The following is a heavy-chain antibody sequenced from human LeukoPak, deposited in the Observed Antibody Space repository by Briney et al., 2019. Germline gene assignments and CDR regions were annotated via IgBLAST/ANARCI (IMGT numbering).Heavy chain of an antibody. Sequence: GASVTVSFKASGGTFSSYAISWVRQAPGQGVEWMGRIIPILGIANYAQKFQGRVTITADKSTSTAYMELSRLRSDDTAVYYCARLLAAAPIGYVWGQGTLVTVSS. CDR2: IIPILGIA. V-gene: IGHV1-69*10. CDR3: ARLLAAAPIGYV. CDR1: GGTFSSYA. J-gene: IGHJ4*02. D-gene: IGHD6-13*01.